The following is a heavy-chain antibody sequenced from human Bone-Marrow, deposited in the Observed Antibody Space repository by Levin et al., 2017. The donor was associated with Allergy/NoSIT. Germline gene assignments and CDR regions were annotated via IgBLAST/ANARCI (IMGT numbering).Heavy chain of an antibody. D-gene: IGHD3-16*01. V-gene: IGHV1-69*06. Sequence: SVKVSCKTSGGTFSSYSFSWVRQAPRQGLEWIGGIIPIFPTANYAQKFQDRVTITADTSTSTVHMDLRNLRSDDTGYYFCARSFYEILTSEGTDMDVEGYGMDLWGQGTTITVSS. J-gene: IGHJ6*02. CDR2: IIPIFPTA. CDR3: ARSFYEILTSEGTDMDVEGYGMDL. CDR1: GGTFSSYS.